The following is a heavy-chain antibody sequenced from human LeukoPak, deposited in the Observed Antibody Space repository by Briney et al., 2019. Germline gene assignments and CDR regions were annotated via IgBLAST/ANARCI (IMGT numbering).Heavy chain of an antibody. J-gene: IGHJ3*02. V-gene: IGHV3-21*01. Sequence: GGSLRLSCAASGFTFSSYNMNWVRQAPGKGLEWVSSISTSSSYIYYADSGKGRSTISRHNAKNSLYLQMNSLRAEDTAVYYCARDVRQGYSYVRRGGAFEIWGQGTMVTVSS. CDR1: GFTFSSYN. CDR3: ARDVRQGYSYVRRGGAFEI. D-gene: IGHD5-18*01. CDR2: ISTSSSYI.